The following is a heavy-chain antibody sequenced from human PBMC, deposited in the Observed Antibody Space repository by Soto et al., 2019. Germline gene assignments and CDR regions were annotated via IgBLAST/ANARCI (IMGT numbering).Heavy chain of an antibody. J-gene: IGHJ5*02. CDR1: GFTFSSYG. CDR2: IWYDGSNK. CDR3: ARDENGSGSSWFDP. D-gene: IGHD3-10*01. Sequence: GGSLRLSCAASGFTFSSYGMHWVRQAPGKGLEWVAVIWYDGSNKYYADSVKGRFTISRDNSKNTLYLQMNSLRAEDTAVYYCARDENGSGSSWFDPWGQGTLVTVPS. V-gene: IGHV3-33*01.